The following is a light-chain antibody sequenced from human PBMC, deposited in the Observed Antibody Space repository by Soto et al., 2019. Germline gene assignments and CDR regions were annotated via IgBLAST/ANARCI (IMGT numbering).Light chain of an antibody. Sequence: DIQMTQSPSTLSATAGDRVTITCRASQSISAWLAWYQQKPGKAPKLLIYDASNLESGVPSRFSGSGSGTEFTLTISSLQPDDFATYYCQHYNSYSEAFGQGTKVDIK. V-gene: IGKV1-5*01. CDR2: DAS. CDR1: QSISAW. J-gene: IGKJ1*01. CDR3: QHYNSYSEA.